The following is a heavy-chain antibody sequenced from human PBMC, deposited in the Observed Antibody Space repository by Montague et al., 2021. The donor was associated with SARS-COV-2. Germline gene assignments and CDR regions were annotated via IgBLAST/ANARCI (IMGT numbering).Heavy chain of an antibody. CDR1: GFTFITYS. D-gene: IGHD3-22*01. J-gene: IGHJ4*02. V-gene: IGHV3-21*01. Sequence: SLRLSCAASGFTFITYSVNWVRQAPGKGLEWVSSSSSSSTYIYYADSVKGRYTISRDNAKNSLYLQMNSLRAEDTAVYYCASNYYDTTGYYSEDSWGQGTLVTVSS. CDR2: SSSSSTYI. CDR3: ASNYYDTTGYYSEDS.